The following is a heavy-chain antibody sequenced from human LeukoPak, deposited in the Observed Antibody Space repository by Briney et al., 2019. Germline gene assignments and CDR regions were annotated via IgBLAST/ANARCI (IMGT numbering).Heavy chain of an antibody. CDR1: GYTFTSYD. D-gene: IGHD2-2*01. Sequence: ASVKVSCKASGYTFTSYDIHWVRQATGQGLEWMGRMNPNRGDTDYAQKFQGRVTMTRDTSISTAYMELSRLRSDDTAVYYCARVLSTSTSVDYWGQGTLVTVSS. J-gene: IGHJ4*02. CDR2: MNPNRGDT. CDR3: ARVLSTSTSVDY. V-gene: IGHV1-2*06.